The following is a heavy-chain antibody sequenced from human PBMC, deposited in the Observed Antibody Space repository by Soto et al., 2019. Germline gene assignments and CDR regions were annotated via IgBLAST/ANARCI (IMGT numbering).Heavy chain of an antibody. Sequence: QVQLVQSGAEVKKPGSSVKVSCKASGGTFSSYAISWVRQAPGQGLEWMGGIIPIFGTANYAQKFQGRVTITADESTSTAYMELSSLRSEDTAVYSCARDSPAVAGYYYYGMDVWGQGTTVTVSS. J-gene: IGHJ6*02. CDR1: GGTFSSYA. CDR3: ARDSPAVAGYYYYGMDV. D-gene: IGHD6-19*01. CDR2: IIPIFGTA. V-gene: IGHV1-69*01.